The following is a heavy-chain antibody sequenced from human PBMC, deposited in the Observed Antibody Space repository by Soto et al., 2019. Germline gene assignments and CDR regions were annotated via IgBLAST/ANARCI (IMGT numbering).Heavy chain of an antibody. CDR2: TYYRSKWYN. D-gene: IGHD2-2*01. CDR1: GDSVSSNSAA. V-gene: IGHV6-1*01. CDR3: ARDRIVVVPAAPGYYYYGMDV. Sequence: SQTLSLTCAISGDSVSSNSAAWNWIRQSPSRGLEWLGRTYYRSKWYNDYAVSVKSRITINPDTSKNQFSLQLNSVTPEDTAVYYCARDRIVVVPAAPGYYYYGMDVPGQGTTVTVSS. J-gene: IGHJ6*02.